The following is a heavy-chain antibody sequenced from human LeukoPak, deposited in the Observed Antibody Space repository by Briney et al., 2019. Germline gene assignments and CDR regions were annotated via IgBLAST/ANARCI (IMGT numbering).Heavy chain of an antibody. CDR1: GGSISSYY. CDR3: ARRRGAAMVLAGAEFDY. CDR2: IYYSGST. Sequence: KPSETLSLTCTVSGGSISSYYWSWIRQPPGKGLEWIGYIYYSGSTNYNPSLKSRVTISVDTSKNQFSLKLSSVTAADTAVYYCARRRGAAMVLAGAEFDYWGQGTLVTVSS. J-gene: IGHJ4*02. V-gene: IGHV4-59*01. D-gene: IGHD5-18*01.